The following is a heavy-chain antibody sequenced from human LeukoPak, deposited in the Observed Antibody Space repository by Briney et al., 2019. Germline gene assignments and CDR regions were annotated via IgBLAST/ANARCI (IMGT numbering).Heavy chain of an antibody. J-gene: IGHJ3*02. V-gene: IGHV1-46*01. CDR3: ARGRHYYDSSDYYYEGDAFDI. CDR2: INPSGGST. Sequence: GASVKVSCKASGYTFTCYYMHCVRQAPGQGLEWVGIINPSGGSTSYAQKFQGRVTMTRDMSTSTVYMELSSLRSEDTAVYYCARGRHYYDSSDYYYEGDAFDIWGQGTMVTVSS. CDR1: GYTFTCYY. D-gene: IGHD3-22*01.